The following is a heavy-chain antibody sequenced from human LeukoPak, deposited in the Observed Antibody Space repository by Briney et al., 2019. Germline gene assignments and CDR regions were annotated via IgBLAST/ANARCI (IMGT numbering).Heavy chain of an antibody. J-gene: IGHJ4*02. D-gene: IGHD3-3*01. CDR3: AKDHINTYYDFCFGY. CDR1: RFTFSSYA. Sequence: GGSLRLSCAASRFTFSSYAMSWVRQAPGKGLEWVSAISGSGGSTYYADSVKGRFTISRDNSKNTLYLQMNSLRAEDTAVYYCAKDHINTYYDFCFGYWGQGTLVTVSS. CDR2: ISGSGGST. V-gene: IGHV3-23*01.